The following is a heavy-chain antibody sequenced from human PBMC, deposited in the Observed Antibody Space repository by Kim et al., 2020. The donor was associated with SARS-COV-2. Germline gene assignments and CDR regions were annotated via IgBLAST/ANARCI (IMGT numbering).Heavy chain of an antibody. J-gene: IGHJ3*02. CDR1: GGSISSGDYY. D-gene: IGHD1-1*01. CDR2: IYYSGST. Sequence: TLSLTCTVSGGSISSGDYYWSWIRQPPGKGLEWIGYIYYSGSTYYNPSLKSRVTISVDTSKNQFSLKLSSVTAADTAVYYCARGERRDAFDIWGQGTMVTVSS. V-gene: IGHV4-30-4*01. CDR3: ARGERRDAFDI.